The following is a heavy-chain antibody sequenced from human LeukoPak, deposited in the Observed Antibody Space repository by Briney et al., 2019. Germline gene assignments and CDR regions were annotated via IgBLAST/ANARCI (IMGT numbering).Heavy chain of an antibody. D-gene: IGHD4-17*01. Sequence: GGSLRLSCAASGFTFSNYAMHWVRQAPGKGLEWVSAISGSGGSTYYADSVKGRFTISRDNSKNTLYLQMNSLRAEDTAVYYCAKADYGDYVDDWGQGTLVTVSS. CDR3: AKADYGDYVDD. V-gene: IGHV3-23*01. CDR2: ISGSGGST. J-gene: IGHJ4*02. CDR1: GFTFSNYA.